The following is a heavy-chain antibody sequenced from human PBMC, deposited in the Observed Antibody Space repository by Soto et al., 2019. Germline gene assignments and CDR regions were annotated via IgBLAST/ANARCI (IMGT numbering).Heavy chain of an antibody. CDR2: INPNSGGT. V-gene: IGHV1-2*04. J-gene: IGHJ4*02. CDR3: ARAPYGDYPPLDY. D-gene: IGHD4-17*01. Sequence: QVQLVQSGAEVKKPGASVKVSCKASGYTFTGYYMHWVRQAPGQGLEWMGWINPNSGGTNYAQKFQGWVSMTRDTSISTAYMELSRLRSDDTAVYYCARAPYGDYPPLDYWGQGTLVTVSS. CDR1: GYTFTGYY.